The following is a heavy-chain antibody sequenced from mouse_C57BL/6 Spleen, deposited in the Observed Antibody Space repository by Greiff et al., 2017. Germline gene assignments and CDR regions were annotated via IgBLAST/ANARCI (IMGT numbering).Heavy chain of an antibody. D-gene: IGHD1-1*01. Sequence: VQLQQPGAELVKPGASVKVSCKASGYTFTSYWMHWVKQRPGQGLEWIGRIHPSDSDNNYNQKFKGKATLTVDKSSSTAYMQLSSLASEDSAVYYCALITTVVADAMDYWGQGTSVTVSS. CDR3: ALITTVVADAMDY. CDR2: IHPSDSDN. CDR1: GYTFTSYW. V-gene: IGHV1-74*01. J-gene: IGHJ4*01.